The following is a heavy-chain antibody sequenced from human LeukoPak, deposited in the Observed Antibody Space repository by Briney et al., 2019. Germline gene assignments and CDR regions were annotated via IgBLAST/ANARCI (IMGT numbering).Heavy chain of an antibody. J-gene: IGHJ4*02. V-gene: IGHV1-46*01. CDR3: ARDFTRYDFWSGPWGFDY. Sequence: GASVKVSCKASGYTFTSYYMHWVRQAPGQGLEWMGIINPSGGSTSYAQKFQGRVTMTRDTSTSTVYMELSSLRSEDTAMYYCARDFTRYDFWSGPWGFDYWGQGTLVTVSS. CDR2: INPSGGST. D-gene: IGHD3-3*01. CDR1: GYTFTSYY.